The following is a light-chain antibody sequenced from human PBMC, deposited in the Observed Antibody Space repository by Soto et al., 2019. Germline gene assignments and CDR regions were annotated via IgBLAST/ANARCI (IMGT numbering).Light chain of an antibody. CDR1: QSISSN. CDR3: QQYNNWPPLT. V-gene: IGKV3D-15*01. CDR2: GAS. J-gene: IGKJ4*01. Sequence: EILMTQSPATLSVSPGERATLSCRASQSISSNYLAWYQQKPGQSPRLLIYGASSRATGIPDRFSGRGSGTEFTLTISSLQSEDFAVYYCQQYNNWPPLTFGGGTKVDIK.